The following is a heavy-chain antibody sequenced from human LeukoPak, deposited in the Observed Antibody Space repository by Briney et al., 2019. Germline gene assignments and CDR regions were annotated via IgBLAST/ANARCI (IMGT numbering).Heavy chain of an antibody. CDR3: AKDIWAAVAGTNFDY. J-gene: IGHJ4*02. CDR1: GFTFDDYA. V-gene: IGHV3-9*01. CDR2: LSWNSGSI. Sequence: GRSLRLSCAASGFTFDDYAMLWVRQAPGKSLEWGSGLSWNSGSIGYADSVKGRFTISRDNAKNSLYLQMNSLRAEDTALYYCAKDIWAAVAGTNFDYWGQGTLVTVSS. D-gene: IGHD6-19*01.